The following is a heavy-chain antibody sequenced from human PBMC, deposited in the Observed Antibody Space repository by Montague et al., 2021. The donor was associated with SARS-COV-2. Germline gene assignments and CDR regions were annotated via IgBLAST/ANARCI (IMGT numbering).Heavy chain of an antibody. CDR3: ARGQVTTFGVLIMLPAAGALDI. J-gene: IGHJ3*02. CDR1: DGSFSGYY. CDR2: INHSGST. Sequence: SETRSLTCAVYDGSFSGYYWSWIRQPPGKGLEWIGEINHSGSTNYNPSLKSRVTISVDTSKNQFSLKLNSVSAADTAVYYCARGQVTTFGVLIMLPAAGALDIWGQGTMVTVSS. V-gene: IGHV4-34*01. D-gene: IGHD3-3*01.